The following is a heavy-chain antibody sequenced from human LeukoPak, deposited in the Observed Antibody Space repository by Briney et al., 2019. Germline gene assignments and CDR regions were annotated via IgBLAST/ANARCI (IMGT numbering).Heavy chain of an antibody. CDR1: GYMFTTYY. J-gene: IGHJ4*02. CDR2: INPSGGST. Sequence: ASVKVSCKTSGYMFTTYYPHWVRQAPGQGLEWMGIINPSGGSTSYAQKFQGRVTMTRDMSTSTVYMELSSLRSEDTAVYYCARDSYYSSSSLGFDYWGQGTLVTVSS. CDR3: ARDSYYSSSSLGFDY. D-gene: IGHD6-6*01. V-gene: IGHV1-46*01.